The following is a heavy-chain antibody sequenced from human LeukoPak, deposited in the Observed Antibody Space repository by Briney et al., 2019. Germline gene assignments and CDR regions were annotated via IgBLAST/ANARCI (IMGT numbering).Heavy chain of an antibody. CDR2: IYYSGST. V-gene: IGHV4-59*01. D-gene: IGHD3-10*01. Sequence: PSETLSLTCTVSGGSITSYYWSWIRQPPGKGLEWIGYIYYSGSTNYNPSLKSRVTISADTSKNQFSLKLSSVTAADTAVYYCARGGVNYKIAGPWGQGALVTVSS. J-gene: IGHJ5*02. CDR3: ARGGVNYKIAGP. CDR1: GGSITSYY.